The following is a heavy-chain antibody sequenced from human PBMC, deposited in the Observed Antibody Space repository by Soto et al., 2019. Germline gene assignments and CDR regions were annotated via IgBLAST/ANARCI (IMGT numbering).Heavy chain of an antibody. CDR1: GFIFSDYA. V-gene: IGHV3-23*01. D-gene: IGHD4-4*01. CDR3: AKDQISPIYSYYMDV. Sequence: EVQLLESGGGLVQPGGSLRLSCAASGFIFSDYAMSWVRQAPGKGLEWVSAISGGGSSTHHADSVKGRFTISRDKSKNTLYLQMNSLRAEDTAVYYCAKDQISPIYSYYMDVWGKGTTVTVSS. J-gene: IGHJ6*03. CDR2: ISGGGSST.